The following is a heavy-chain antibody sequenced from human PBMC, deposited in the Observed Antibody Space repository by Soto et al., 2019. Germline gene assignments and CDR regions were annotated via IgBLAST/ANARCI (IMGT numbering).Heavy chain of an antibody. Sequence: GASVKVSCKASGGTFSSYAISWVRQAPGQGLEWMGGIIPIFGTANYAQKFQGRVTITADKSTSTAYMELSSLRSEDTAVYYCARGVSVDTAMAYYYGMDVWGQGTTVTVSS. CDR3: ARGVSVDTAMAYYYGMDV. D-gene: IGHD5-18*01. CDR2: IIPIFGTA. CDR1: GGTFSSYA. J-gene: IGHJ6*02. V-gene: IGHV1-69*06.